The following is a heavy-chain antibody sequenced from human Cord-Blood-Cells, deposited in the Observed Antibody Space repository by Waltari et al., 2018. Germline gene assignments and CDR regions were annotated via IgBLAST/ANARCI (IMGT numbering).Heavy chain of an antibody. CDR3: ARGGAATRRDYYYYGMDV. CDR2: IIHIFGTA. V-gene: IGHV1-69*01. CDR1: GGTFSSYA. J-gene: IGHJ6*02. D-gene: IGHD2-15*01. Sequence: QVQLVQSGAEVKKPGSSVKVSCKASGGTFSSYAISWVRQAPGQGLEWMGGIIHIFGTANYAQKFQGRVTITADESTSTAYMELSSLRSEDTAVYYCARGGAATRRDYYYYGMDVWGQGTTVTVSS.